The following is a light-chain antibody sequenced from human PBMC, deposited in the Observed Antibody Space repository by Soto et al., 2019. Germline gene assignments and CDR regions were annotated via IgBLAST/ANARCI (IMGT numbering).Light chain of an antibody. Sequence: DIQMTQSPSTLSASVGDRVTITCRASQSISSWLAWYQQQPGKAPKLLIYKASILESGVPSRFSGSGSGTEFTLTISSLQPDDFATYYCQEYDTYLFTFGQGTKLEI. CDR1: QSISSW. J-gene: IGKJ2*01. V-gene: IGKV1-5*03. CDR3: QEYDTYLFT. CDR2: KAS.